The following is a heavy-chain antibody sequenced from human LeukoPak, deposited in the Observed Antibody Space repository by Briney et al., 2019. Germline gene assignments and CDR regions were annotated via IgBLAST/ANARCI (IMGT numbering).Heavy chain of an antibody. D-gene: IGHD3-9*01. V-gene: IGHV3-21*01. CDR3: ARALRFDWLSAY. CDR2: ISSTSTYI. CDR1: GFTFSSYS. Sequence: PGGSLRLSCAASGFTFSSYSMNWVRQAPGKGLEWVSSISSTSTYIYHADSVKGRFTISRDNAKNSLYLQMNSLRAEDTAVYYCARALRFDWLSAYWGQGTLVTVSS. J-gene: IGHJ4*02.